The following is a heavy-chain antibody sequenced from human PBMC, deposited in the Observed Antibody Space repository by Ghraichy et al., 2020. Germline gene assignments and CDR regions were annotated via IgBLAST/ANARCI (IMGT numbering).Heavy chain of an antibody. CDR3: ATEEVNILSGRGGLDY. CDR1: GFSVYSNY. J-gene: IGHJ4*02. D-gene: IGHD3-9*01. V-gene: IGHV3-53*01. Sequence: GGSLRLSCAASGFSVYSNYMTWVRQALGKGLEWVSTIYSSGTTYYGDSVKGRFTISRDYSKNTLYLQMNSLRVEDTAVYYCATEEVNILSGRGGLDYWGQGTLVPVS. CDR2: IYSSGTT.